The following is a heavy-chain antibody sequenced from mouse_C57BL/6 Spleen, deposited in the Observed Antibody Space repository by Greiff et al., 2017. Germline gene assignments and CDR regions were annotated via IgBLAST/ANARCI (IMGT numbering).Heavy chain of an antibody. Sequence: EVQLQQSGPELVKPGASVKISCKASGYTFTDYSMNWVKQSHGKSLEWIGDINPNNGGTSYNQKFKGKATLTVDKSSSTAYMELRSLTSEDSAVYYCASDYNGIKGYYAMDYWSQGTSVTVSS. J-gene: IGHJ4*01. CDR2: INPNNGGT. CDR1: GYTFTDYS. CDR3: ASDYNGIKGYYAMDY. D-gene: IGHD2-13*01. V-gene: IGHV1-26*01.